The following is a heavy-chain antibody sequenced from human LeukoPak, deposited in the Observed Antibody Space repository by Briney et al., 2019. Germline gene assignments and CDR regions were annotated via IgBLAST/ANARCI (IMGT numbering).Heavy chain of an antibody. Sequence: AGGXXXXXXAXSGFTFSSYXXRWVRQAPGKXLESVANINQDGRQIYYVDSVKGRFTISRDNAKNSLYLQMNSLRVEDTAVYYCARSLWPEDYWGQGTLVTVSS. CDR3: ARSLWPEDY. V-gene: IGHV3-7*01. J-gene: IGHJ4*02. CDR1: GFTFSSYX. CDR2: INQDGRQI. D-gene: IGHD3-16*01.